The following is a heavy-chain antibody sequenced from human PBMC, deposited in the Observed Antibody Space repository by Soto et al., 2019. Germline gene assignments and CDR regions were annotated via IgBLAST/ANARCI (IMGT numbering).Heavy chain of an antibody. V-gene: IGHV4-61*08. CDR2: VYFSGST. D-gene: IGHD3-16*01. Sequence: PSETLSLTCSVSGDSVSSGDYYWSWIRQPPGKGLEWIGHVYFSGSTNYIPSLKSRLTMSVDTAKNQFSLKLNSVTAADTAVYCCARIPVDTYMIYWSAPRGQGTQVTVPS. CDR3: ARIPVDTYMIYWSAP. CDR1: GDSVSSGDYY. J-gene: IGHJ5*02.